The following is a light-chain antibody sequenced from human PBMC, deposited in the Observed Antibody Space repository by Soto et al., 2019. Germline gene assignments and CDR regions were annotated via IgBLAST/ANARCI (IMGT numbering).Light chain of an antibody. Sequence: QSVLTQPASVSGSPGQSITISCTGTSGDIGSYNRVSWYQQHPGKAPKLMIYEGSKRPSGVSNRFSGSKSGNTASLTISGLQAEDEADYYCCSYAGSSTLFGGGTKLTVL. CDR3: CSYAGSSTL. CDR2: EGS. V-gene: IGLV2-23*01. J-gene: IGLJ2*01. CDR1: SGDIGSYNR.